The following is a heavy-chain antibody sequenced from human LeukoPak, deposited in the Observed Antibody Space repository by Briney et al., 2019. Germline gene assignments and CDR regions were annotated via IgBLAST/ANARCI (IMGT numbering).Heavy chain of an antibody. CDR2: IGWSGDNI. V-gene: IGHV3-9*03. CDR3: VKGRRDDYAVWTGYSDDAFDM. CDR1: GFTFEDHA. J-gene: IGHJ3*02. Sequence: GGSLRLSCAGSGFTFEDHAMHWVRQVPGKGLQWVSGIGWSGDNIGYADSVQGRFTISRDNAKNSVYLQMNSLGPEDMALYYCVKGRRDDYAVWTGYSDDAFDMWGPGTMVIVSA. D-gene: IGHD3/OR15-3a*01.